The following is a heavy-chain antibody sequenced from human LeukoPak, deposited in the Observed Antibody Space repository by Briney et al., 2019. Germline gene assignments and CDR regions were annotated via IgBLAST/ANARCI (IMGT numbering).Heavy chain of an antibody. V-gene: IGHV3-7*01. J-gene: IGHJ6*03. CDR3: ARDSRGSGSYTWYYYYYMDV. CDR2: IKQDGSEK. Sequence: GGSLRLSCAASGFTFSSYWMSWVRQAPGKGLEWVANIKQDGSEKYYVDSVKGRFTISRGNAKNSLYLQMNSLRAEDTAVYYCARDSRGSGSYTWYYYYYMDVWGKGTTVTVSS. CDR1: GFTFSSYW. D-gene: IGHD3-10*01.